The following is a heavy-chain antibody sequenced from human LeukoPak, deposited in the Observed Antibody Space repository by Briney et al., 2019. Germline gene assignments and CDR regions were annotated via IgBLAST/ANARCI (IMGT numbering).Heavy chain of an antibody. J-gene: IGHJ5*02. Sequence: SQTLSLTCTVSGGSISSGGYYWSWIRQPPGKGLEWIGYIYHSGSTYYNPSLKSRVTISVDRSKNQFSLKLSSVTAADTAAYYCARERRALRYFVTNWFDPWGQGTLVTVSS. V-gene: IGHV4-30-2*01. CDR2: IYHSGST. CDR1: GGSISSGGYY. CDR3: ARERRALRYFVTNWFDP. D-gene: IGHD3-9*01.